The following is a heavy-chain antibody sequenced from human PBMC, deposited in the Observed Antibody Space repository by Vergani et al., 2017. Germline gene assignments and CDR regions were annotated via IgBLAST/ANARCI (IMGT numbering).Heavy chain of an antibody. V-gene: IGHV4-59*01. Sequence: QVQLQESGPGLVKPSETLSLTCTVSGGSISSYYWSWIRQPPGEGLEWIGYIYYSGSTNYNPSLKSRVTISVDTSKNQFSLKLSSVTAADTAVYYGARSRMVATLNFDYWGQGTLVTVSS. J-gene: IGHJ4*02. CDR2: IYYSGST. CDR1: GGSISSYY. D-gene: IGHD5-12*01. CDR3: ARSRMVATLNFDY.